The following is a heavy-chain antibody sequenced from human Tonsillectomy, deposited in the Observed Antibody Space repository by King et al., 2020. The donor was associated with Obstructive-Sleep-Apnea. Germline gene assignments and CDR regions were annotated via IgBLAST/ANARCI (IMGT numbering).Heavy chain of an antibody. V-gene: IGHV1-2*02. J-gene: IGHJ4*02. D-gene: IGHD6-19*01. CDR2: ININSGGT. CDR1: GYPFTGYH. Sequence: VQLVESGAEVKKPGASVKVSCKTSGYPFTGYHLNWVRQASGQGLEWMGWININSGGTNFAQKFQGRVTMTRDTSITTVYMELSRLSSDDTAVYYWAGGRGLVDYWGQGTLVIVSS. CDR3: AGGRGLVDY.